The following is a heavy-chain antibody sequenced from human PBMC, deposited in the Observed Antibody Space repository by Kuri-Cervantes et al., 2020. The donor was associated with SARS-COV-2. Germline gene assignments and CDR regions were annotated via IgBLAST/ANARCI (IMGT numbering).Heavy chain of an antibody. D-gene: IGHD3-10*01. V-gene: IGHV3-9*01. J-gene: IGHJ4*02. Sequence: GGSLRLSCAASGFTVSSNYMSWVRQAPGKGLEWVSVLSWNSDNIGYADSVKGRFTISRDNAKNTLYLQMNSLRAEDTALYYCAKDLGFFASGTSFDYWGQGTLVTVSS. CDR3: AKDLGFFASGTSFDY. CDR2: LSWNSDNI. CDR1: GFTVSSNY.